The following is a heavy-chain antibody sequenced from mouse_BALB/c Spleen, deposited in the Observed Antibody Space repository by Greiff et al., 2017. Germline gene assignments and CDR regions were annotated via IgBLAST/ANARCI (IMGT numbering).Heavy chain of an antibody. J-gene: IGHJ2*01. CDR1: GYTFTDYA. D-gene: IGHD2-4*01. CDR2: ISTYYGDA. V-gene: IGHV1S137*01. CDR3: ARGVYYDYDYFDY. Sequence: QVQLKESGAELVRPGVSVKISCKGSGYTFTDYAMHWVKQSHAKSLEWIGVISTYYGDASYNQKFKGKATMTVDKSSSTAYMELARLTSEDSAIYYCARGVYYDYDYFDYWGQGTTLTVSS.